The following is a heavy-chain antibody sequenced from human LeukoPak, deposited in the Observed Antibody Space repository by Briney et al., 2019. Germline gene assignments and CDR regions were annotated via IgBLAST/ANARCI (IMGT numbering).Heavy chain of an antibody. CDR1: GYTFTSSD. V-gene: IGHV1-8*01. CDR2: MNPNSGNT. J-gene: IGHJ4*02. CDR3: ASGVHVDGSGSYYLDY. Sequence: ASVKVSCKASGYTFTSSDINWVRQATGQGLEWMGWMNPNSGNTGYAQKFQGRVTMTRKTSISTAYMELGSLRSEDTAVYYCASGVHVDGSGSYYLDYWGQGTLVTVSS. D-gene: IGHD3-10*01.